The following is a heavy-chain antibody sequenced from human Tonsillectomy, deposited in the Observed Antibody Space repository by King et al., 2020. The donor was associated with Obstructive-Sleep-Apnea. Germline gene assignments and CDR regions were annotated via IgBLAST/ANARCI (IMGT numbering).Heavy chain of an antibody. CDR2: INHSGST. Sequence: VQLQQWGAGLLKPSETLSLTCAVYSGVFSGYYCSWIRQPPGMGLEWIGEINHSGSTNYNPSLKSRVTISVDTSKNQFSLKLSSVTAADTAVYYCARGPASKYYYYYGMDVWGQGTTVTVSS. CDR3: ARGPASKYYYYYGMDV. V-gene: IGHV4-34*01. D-gene: IGHD2/OR15-2a*01. J-gene: IGHJ6*02. CDR1: SGVFSGYY.